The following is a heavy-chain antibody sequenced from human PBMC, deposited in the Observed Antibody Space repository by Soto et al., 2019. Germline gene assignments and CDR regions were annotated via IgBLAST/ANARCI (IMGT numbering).Heavy chain of an antibody. CDR3: AKGISSSWLYGMDV. V-gene: IGHV3-30-3*01. CDR2: ISSDGTNK. J-gene: IGHJ6*02. Sequence: GGSLRLSCAASGFSFSSHATHWGRQAPGKGLEWVAVISSDGTNKYYADSVKGRFTISRDNSKNTLYLQMNSLRGEDTAVYYCAKGISSSWLYGMDVWCQGTMVTVSS. D-gene: IGHD6-13*01. CDR1: GFSFSSHA.